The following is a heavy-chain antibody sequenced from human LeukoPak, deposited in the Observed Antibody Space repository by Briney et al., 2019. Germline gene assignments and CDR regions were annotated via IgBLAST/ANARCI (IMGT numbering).Heavy chain of an antibody. CDR3: ARDVIAAAGGDAFDI. Sequence: GGSLRLSCAVSGFTISNNYINWVRQAPGKGPEWVSLVHFSGTTFYADSVKGRFTMSRDNSKNTAYLQMNSLRVEDTAVYYCARDVIAAAGGDAFDIWGQGTMVTVSS. V-gene: IGHV3-66*01. J-gene: IGHJ3*02. D-gene: IGHD6-13*01. CDR1: GFTISNNY. CDR2: VHFSGTT.